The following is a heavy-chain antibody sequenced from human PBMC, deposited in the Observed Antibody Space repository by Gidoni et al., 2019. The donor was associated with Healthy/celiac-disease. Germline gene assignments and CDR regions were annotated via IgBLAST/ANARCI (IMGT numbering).Heavy chain of an antibody. D-gene: IGHD3-22*01. Sequence: QVQLQQWGAGLLKPSETLSLTCAVYGGSFSGYYWSWIRQPPGKGLEWIGEINHSGSTNYNPSLKSRVTISVDTSKNQFSLKLSSVTAADTAVYYCASIYDSSGYFLSERVDYWGQGTLVTVSS. V-gene: IGHV4-34*01. J-gene: IGHJ4*02. CDR3: ASIYDSSGYFLSERVDY. CDR1: GGSFSGYY. CDR2: INHSGST.